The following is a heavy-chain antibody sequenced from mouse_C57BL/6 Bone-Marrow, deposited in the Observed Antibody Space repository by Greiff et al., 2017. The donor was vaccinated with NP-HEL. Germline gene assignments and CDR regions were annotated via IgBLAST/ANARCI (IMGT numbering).Heavy chain of an antibody. J-gene: IGHJ4*01. CDR1: GYTFTDYN. V-gene: IGHV1-18*01. D-gene: IGHD3-1*01. CDR2: INPNNGGT. CDR3: ARCARYYYAMDY. Sequence: VQLKESGPELVKPGASVKIPCKASGYTFTDYNMDWVKQSHGKSLEWIGDINPNNGGTIYNQKFKGKATLTVDKSSSTAYMELRSLTSEDTAVYYCARCARYYYAMDYWGQGTSVTVSS.